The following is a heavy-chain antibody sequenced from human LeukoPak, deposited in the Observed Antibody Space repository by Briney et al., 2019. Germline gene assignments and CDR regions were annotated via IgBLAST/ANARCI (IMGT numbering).Heavy chain of an antibody. D-gene: IGHD3-22*01. CDR3: AIYKAYYYDRSGYYPDD. CDR1: GFTFSSYW. V-gene: IGHV3-7*01. Sequence: GGSLRLSCAASGFTFSSYWMSWVRQAPGKGLEWVANIKQDGSEKYYVDSVKGRFTISRDNAKNSLYLQMNSLRAEDTAVYYCAIYKAYYYDRSGYYPDDWGQGTLVTVSS. CDR2: IKQDGSEK. J-gene: IGHJ4*02.